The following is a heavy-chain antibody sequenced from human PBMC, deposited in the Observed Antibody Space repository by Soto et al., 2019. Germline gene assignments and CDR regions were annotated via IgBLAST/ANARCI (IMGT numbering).Heavy chain of an antibody. J-gene: IGHJ6*02. D-gene: IGHD3-22*01. CDR1: EFTFSSYA. CDR3: AKGKVAYDNSGLQYFYYFPMNV. CDR2: ISGGGGTT. Sequence: ASLRLSCAASEFTFSSYAMNWVRQAAGKGLEWVSVISGGGGTTYYADSVKGRFRISRDNSKNTLYLQMNSLRVEDTAVYYCAKGKVAYDNSGLQYFYYFPMNVWGQGTTVTV. V-gene: IGHV3-23*01.